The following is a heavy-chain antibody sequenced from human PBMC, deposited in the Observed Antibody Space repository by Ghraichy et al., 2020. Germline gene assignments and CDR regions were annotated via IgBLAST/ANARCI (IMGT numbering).Heavy chain of an antibody. V-gene: IGHV3-21*01. J-gene: IGHJ6*02. Sequence: SCAASGFTFSSYAMNWVRQAPGKGREWVSSISTRSTYKNYAASVKGRFTVSRDNAKNSLFLQMDSLRADDTAVYYCARDVGFDKSACGLDVWGHGTRVIVAS. D-gene: IGHD1-26*01. CDR3: ARDVGFDKSACGLDV. CDR1: GFTFSSYA. CDR2: ISTRSTYK.